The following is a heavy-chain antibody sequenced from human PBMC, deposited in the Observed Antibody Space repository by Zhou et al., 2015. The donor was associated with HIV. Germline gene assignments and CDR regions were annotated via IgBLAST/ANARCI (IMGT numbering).Heavy chain of an antibody. CDR3: ARLRITIFGVIKDSSSYYMDV. Sequence: QGHLVESGGGVVQPGKSLRLSCAASGFTFSDYYMTWIRQAPGKGLEWISHISGSGTTKSYADSLKGRFTISRDNAKNSLYLQMNSLRAGDTAVYYCARLRITIFGVIKDSSSYYMDVWGTGTTVTVSS. D-gene: IGHD3-3*01. V-gene: IGHV3-11*04. CDR2: ISGSGTTK. J-gene: IGHJ6*03. CDR1: GFTFSDYY.